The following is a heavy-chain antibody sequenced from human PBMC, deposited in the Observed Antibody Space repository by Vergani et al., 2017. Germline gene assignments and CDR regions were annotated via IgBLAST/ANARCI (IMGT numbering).Heavy chain of an antibody. Sequence: QVQLQESGPGLVKPSETLSLTCTVSGGSISSYYWSWVRQPPGKGLEWSGDIYYSGSTNSNPSLKSRVTISVDTSKNQFSLKLSSVTAADTAVYYCASGTYGGMDVWGQGTTVTVSS. J-gene: IGHJ6*02. V-gene: IGHV4-59*01. D-gene: IGHD4-17*01. CDR3: ASGTYGGMDV. CDR2: IYYSGST. CDR1: GGSISSYY.